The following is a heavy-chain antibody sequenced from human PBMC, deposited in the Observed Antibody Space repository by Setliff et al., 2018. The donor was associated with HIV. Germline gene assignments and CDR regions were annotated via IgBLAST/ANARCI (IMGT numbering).Heavy chain of an antibody. CDR1: GFSISSRYY. CDR3: ARGRYRSRWYASDHYYIDV. J-gene: IGHJ6*03. Sequence: SETLSLTCDVSGFSISSRYYWGWIRQSPGKGLEWIGNIYHTGSSYYNPSLNDRATISLDTSKNQFSLKLNSVTAADTALYYCARGRYRSRWYASDHYYIDVWGKGTTVTVSS. V-gene: IGHV4-38-2*01. D-gene: IGHD6-13*01. CDR2: IYHTGSS.